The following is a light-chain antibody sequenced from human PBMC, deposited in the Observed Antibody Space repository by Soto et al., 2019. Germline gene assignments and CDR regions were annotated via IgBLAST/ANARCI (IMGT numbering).Light chain of an antibody. Sequence: EIVMTQSPVTLSVSPGERAAVSCRASRSIRSNLAWYQKKHGQAPRLLIYGASTRATGIPARFSGSGSGTEFTITISSLQSEDFAVYDCQQYHDWPLTFGGGTKVDIK. CDR3: QQYHDWPLT. CDR1: RSIRSN. V-gene: IGKV3-15*01. CDR2: GAS. J-gene: IGKJ4*01.